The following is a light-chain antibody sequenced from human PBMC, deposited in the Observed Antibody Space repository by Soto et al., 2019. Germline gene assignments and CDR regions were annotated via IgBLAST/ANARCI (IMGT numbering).Light chain of an antibody. CDR3: QHYGDSSWT. Sequence: EIVLTQSPGTLSLSPGXRATPSCRADRSVSDTLLTWFQQKPGRAPRLLIFGTSNRAPGIPDRFSGSGSGTDFTLTFSRLEPDDFAVYYCQHYGDSSWTFGQGTKVDIK. V-gene: IGKV3-20*01. CDR2: GTS. J-gene: IGKJ1*01. CDR1: RSVSDTL.